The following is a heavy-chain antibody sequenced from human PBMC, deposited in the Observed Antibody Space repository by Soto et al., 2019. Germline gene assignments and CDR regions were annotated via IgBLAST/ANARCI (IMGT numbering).Heavy chain of an antibody. J-gene: IGHJ3*02. D-gene: IGHD3-16*01. CDR3: AHSMITFGGVMLHDAFDI. V-gene: IGHV2-5*02. Sequence: SGPTLVKPTQTLTLTCTFSGFSLSTSGVGVGWIRQPPGKALEWLALIYWDDDKRYSPSLKSRLTITKDTSKNQVVLTMTNMDPVDTATYYCAHSMITFGGVMLHDAFDIWGQGTMVTVSS. CDR1: GFSLSTSGVG. CDR2: IYWDDDK.